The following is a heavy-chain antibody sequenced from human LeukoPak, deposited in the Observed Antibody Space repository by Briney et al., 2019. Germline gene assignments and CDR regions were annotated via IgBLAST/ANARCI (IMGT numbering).Heavy chain of an antibody. V-gene: IGHV1-8*02. D-gene: IGHD4-23*01. Sequence: ASVKVSCKASGYTFTSYDINWVRQATGQGLEWMGWMNPNSGNTGYAQKFQGRVTMTRNTSISTAYMELSSLRSEDTAVYYCARGDDYGGWFDPWGQGTLVTVSS. CDR3: ARGDDYGGWFDP. CDR2: MNPNSGNT. J-gene: IGHJ5*02. CDR1: GYTFTSYD.